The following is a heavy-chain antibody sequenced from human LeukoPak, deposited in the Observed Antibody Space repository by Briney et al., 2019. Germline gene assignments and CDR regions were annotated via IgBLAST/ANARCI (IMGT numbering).Heavy chain of an antibody. CDR2: INPSGGST. Sequence: ASVKVSGKASGYTFTSYYMHWVRQAPGQGLEWMGIINPSGGSTSYAQKFQGRVTMTRDTSTSTVYMELSSLRSEDTAVYYCARSHYDILTGSNSVGGYWGQGTLVTVSS. V-gene: IGHV1-46*03. J-gene: IGHJ4*02. D-gene: IGHD3-9*01. CDR1: GYTFTSYY. CDR3: ARSHYDILTGSNSVGGY.